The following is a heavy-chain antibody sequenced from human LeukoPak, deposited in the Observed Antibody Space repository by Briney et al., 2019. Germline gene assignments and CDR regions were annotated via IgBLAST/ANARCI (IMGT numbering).Heavy chain of an antibody. V-gene: IGHV3-21*05. CDR3: ARESEHYWYFNL. J-gene: IGHJ2*01. D-gene: IGHD1/OR15-1a*01. Sequence: GGSLRLSCAASGFTFSSYSMNWVRQAPGKGLEWVSYISSSSSYIYYADSVKGRFTISRDNAQNSLYLQMNSLRAEDTAVYYCARESEHYWYFNLWGRGALVTVSS. CDR1: GFTFSSYS. CDR2: ISSSSSYI.